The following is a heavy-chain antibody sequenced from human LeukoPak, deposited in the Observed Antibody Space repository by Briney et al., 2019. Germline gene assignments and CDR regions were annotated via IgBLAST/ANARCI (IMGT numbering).Heavy chain of an antibody. CDR3: ARGVYSSSQYYFDY. D-gene: IGHD6-6*01. CDR2: IYTSGST. CDR1: GGSISSYY. Sequence: SETLSLTCTVSGGSISSYYWSWIRQPAGKGLEWIGRIYTSGSTNYNPSLKSRVTMSVDTSKNQFSLKLSSVTAADTAVYYCARGVYSSSQYYFDYWGQGTLVAVSS. V-gene: IGHV4-4*07. J-gene: IGHJ4*02.